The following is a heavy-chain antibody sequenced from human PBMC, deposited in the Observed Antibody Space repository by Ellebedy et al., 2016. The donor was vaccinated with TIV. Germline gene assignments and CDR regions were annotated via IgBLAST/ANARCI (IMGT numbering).Heavy chain of an antibody. Sequence: GGSLRLSCAASGFTFSSYGMHWVRQAPGKGLEWVAVIWYDGSNKYYADSVKGRFTISRDNSKNTLYLQMNSLRAEDTAVYYCARDRGYCTNGVCYKGNYYYYGMDVWGQGTTVTVSS. CDR3: ARDRGYCTNGVCYKGNYYYYGMDV. CDR1: GFTFSSYG. D-gene: IGHD2-8*01. J-gene: IGHJ6*02. V-gene: IGHV3-33*08. CDR2: IWYDGSNK.